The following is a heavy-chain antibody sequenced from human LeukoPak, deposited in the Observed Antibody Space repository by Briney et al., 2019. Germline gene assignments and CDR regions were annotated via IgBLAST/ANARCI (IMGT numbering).Heavy chain of an antibody. J-gene: IGHJ3*02. CDR2: ISYSGST. Sequence: SETLSLTCTVSGGAISSYYWSWIRQPPGKGLEWIGYISYSGSTNYIPSLKSRVTISIDTSKNQFSLKLRSVTAADTAIYYCARQGYDILTGYIDAFGIWGQGTMVTVSS. V-gene: IGHV4-59*08. CDR3: ARQGYDILTGYIDAFGI. D-gene: IGHD3-9*01. CDR1: GGAISSYY.